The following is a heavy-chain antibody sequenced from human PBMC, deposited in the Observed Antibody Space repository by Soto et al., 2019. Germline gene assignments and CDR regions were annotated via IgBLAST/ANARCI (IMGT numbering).Heavy chain of an antibody. V-gene: IGHV3-23*01. CDR2: MSGSGDDA. CDR1: GLTFSNYG. Sequence: EVQLLESGGGLVQPGGPLRLSGQGSGLTFSNYGMTWSRQAPGKGLEWVSVMSGSGDDAYYADSVKGRFTISRDNSKNMLYLQMNSLRAEDTAVYFCAKKVTIYAVDPADYWGQGTQVAVSS. J-gene: IGHJ4*02. D-gene: IGHD3-3*01. CDR3: AKKVTIYAVDPADY.